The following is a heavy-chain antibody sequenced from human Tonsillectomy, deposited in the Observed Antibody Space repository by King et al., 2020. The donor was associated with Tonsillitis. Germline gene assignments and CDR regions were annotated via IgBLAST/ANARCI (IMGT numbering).Heavy chain of an antibody. CDR3: AKDTYGGNSKQGAFDI. CDR2: ISWNSGTI. J-gene: IGHJ3*02. CDR1: GFTFDDYA. D-gene: IGHD4-23*01. Sequence: VQLVESGGGLAQPGRSLRLSCAASGFTFDDYAMHWVRQAPGKGLEWVSGISWNSGTIGYADSVKGRFTISRDNAKNSLYLQMNSLRAEDTALYYCAKDTYGGNSKQGAFDIWGQGTMVTVSS. V-gene: IGHV3-9*01.